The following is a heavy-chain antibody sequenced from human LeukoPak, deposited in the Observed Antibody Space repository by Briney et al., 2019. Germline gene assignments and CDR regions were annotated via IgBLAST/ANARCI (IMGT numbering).Heavy chain of an antibody. Sequence: PGGSLRVSCAASGFTFDDYGMSWVRQARGKGLEWVSGINWNGGSTGYADSVKGRFTISRDNAKNSLYLQMNSLRAEDTALYYCARVQLGGGWFDPWGQGTLVTVSS. CDR3: ARVQLGGGWFDP. J-gene: IGHJ5*02. CDR1: GFTFDDYG. CDR2: INWNGGST. D-gene: IGHD2-2*01. V-gene: IGHV3-20*04.